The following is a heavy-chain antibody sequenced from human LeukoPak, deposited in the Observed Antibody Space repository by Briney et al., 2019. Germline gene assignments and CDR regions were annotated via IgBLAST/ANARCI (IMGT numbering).Heavy chain of an antibody. CDR1: GGSISSYY. J-gene: IGHJ3*02. CDR3: ARGEMATIEDAFDI. V-gene: IGHV4-59*01. Sequence: SETLSLTCTVSGGSISSYYWSWIRQPPGKGLEWIGYIYYSGSTNYNSSFKSRVTISIDTSKNQFSLKLSSVTAADTAVYYCARGEMATIEDAFDIWGQGTMVTVSS. D-gene: IGHD5-24*01. CDR2: IYYSGST.